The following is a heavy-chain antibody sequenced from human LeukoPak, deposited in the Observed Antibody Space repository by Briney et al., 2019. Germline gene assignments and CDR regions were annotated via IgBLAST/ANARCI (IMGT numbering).Heavy chain of an antibody. CDR2: VRYDGSNK. V-gene: IGHV3-30*02. D-gene: IGHD3-10*01. J-gene: IGHJ4*02. CDR3: AQGSHYYGSGSHRRGHYFDY. CDR1: GFIFSTYG. Sequence: GGSLRLSCAASGFIFSTYGMHWVRQAPGKGLEWVAVVRYDGSNKYYADFVKGRFTISRDNSKNTLYLQMNSLRGEDTAVYYCAQGSHYYGSGSHRRGHYFDYWGQGTLVTVSS.